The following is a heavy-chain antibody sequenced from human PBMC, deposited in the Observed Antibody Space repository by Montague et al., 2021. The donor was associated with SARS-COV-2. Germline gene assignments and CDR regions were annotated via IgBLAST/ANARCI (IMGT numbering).Heavy chain of an antibody. CDR1: GDSISDYY. Sequence: SETLSLTCRVSGDSISDYYGSWIRQSGGKGLEWIGRIYSRGGTNYNPSLKRRVTMSVDTSKKQFSLKLNSVTAADTAFYYCAIAGYSSNWDNWIDPWGQGTLVTVSS. J-gene: IGHJ5*02. CDR2: IYSRGGT. V-gene: IGHV4-4*07. D-gene: IGHD6-13*01. CDR3: AIAGYSSNWDNWIDP.